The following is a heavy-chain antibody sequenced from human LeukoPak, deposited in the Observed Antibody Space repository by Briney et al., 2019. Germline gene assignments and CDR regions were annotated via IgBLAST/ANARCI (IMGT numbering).Heavy chain of an antibody. CDR3: AKDFTVTTRYSYYGMDV. Sequence: QSGGSLRLSCAASGFTFSNYGIHWVRQAPGKGLEWVTFISYDGNNRYYADSVKGRFSISRDNSKNTLYLQMNSLRAEDTAVYYCAKDFTVTTRYSYYGMDVWGQVTTVTVSS. CDR2: ISYDGNNR. CDR1: GFTFSNYG. J-gene: IGHJ6*02. V-gene: IGHV3-30*18. D-gene: IGHD4-17*01.